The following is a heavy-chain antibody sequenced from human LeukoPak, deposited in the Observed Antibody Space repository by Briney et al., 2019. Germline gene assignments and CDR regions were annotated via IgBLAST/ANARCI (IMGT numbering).Heavy chain of an antibody. Sequence: ASVKVSCKASGYTFTSYGISWVRQAPGQGLEWMGWISAYNGNTNYAQKLQGRVTMTTDTSTSTAYMELRSLRSDDTAVYYCARDRLSVAAGGYFDYWGQGTLVTVSS. CDR3: ARDRLSVAAGGYFDY. V-gene: IGHV1-18*01. CDR1: GYTFTSYG. D-gene: IGHD6-13*01. CDR2: ISAYNGNT. J-gene: IGHJ4*02.